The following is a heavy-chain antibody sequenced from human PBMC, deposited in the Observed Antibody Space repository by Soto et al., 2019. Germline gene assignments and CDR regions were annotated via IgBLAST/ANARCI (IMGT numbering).Heavy chain of an antibody. CDR3: AISQDRGGRTTFIY. Sequence: PWGCLRLSCAVCGFTFYDNAMHWAWQAPEKGLEWVSGINWKSDIGYADSVNGRFTISRDNAEHSLYLQMNSLRAEDTALYYCAISQDRGGRTTFIYWGQGTQVTVSS. V-gene: IGHV3-9*01. CDR2: INWKSDI. D-gene: IGHD3-16*01. J-gene: IGHJ4*02. CDR1: GFTFYDNA.